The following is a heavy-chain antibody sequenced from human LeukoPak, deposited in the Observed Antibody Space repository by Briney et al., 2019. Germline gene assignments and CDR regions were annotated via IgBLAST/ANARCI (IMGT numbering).Heavy chain of an antibody. CDR3: ARDRRYCSSTSCNKADKGSWFDP. CDR2: ISAYNGNT. J-gene: IGHJ5*02. Sequence: ASVKVSCKASGYTFTSNGISWVRQAPGQGLEWMGWISAYNGNTNYAQKLQGRVTMTTDTSTSTAYMELRSLRSDDTAVYYCARDRRYCSSTSCNKADKGSWFDPWGQGTLVTVSS. V-gene: IGHV1-18*01. CDR1: GYTFTSNG. D-gene: IGHD2-2*02.